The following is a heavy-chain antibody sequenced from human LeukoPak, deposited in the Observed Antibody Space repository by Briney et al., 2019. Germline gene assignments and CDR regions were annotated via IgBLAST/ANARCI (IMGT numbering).Heavy chain of an antibody. CDR1: GGSISSGSYS. D-gene: IGHD3-22*01. Sequence: PSETLSLTCTVSGGSISSGSYSWSWIRQPAGKGLEWIGRIYTSGSTNYNPSLKSRVTISVDTSKNQFSLKLSSVTAADTAVYYCARDYYDSSGYYEYWGQGTLVTVSS. CDR2: IYTSGST. CDR3: ARDYYDSSGYYEY. V-gene: IGHV4-61*02. J-gene: IGHJ4*02.